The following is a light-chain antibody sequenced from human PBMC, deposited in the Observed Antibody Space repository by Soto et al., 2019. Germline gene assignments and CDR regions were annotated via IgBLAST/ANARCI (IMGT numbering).Light chain of an antibody. Sequence: EIVWTQSPGTLSLSPGERATLSCRASQSVSSYLAWYQQKPGQAPRLLIYDASNRATGIPARFSGSGSGTDFTLTISSLEPEDFAAYYCQQRSNWPGITFGQGTRLEIK. CDR1: QSVSSY. CDR3: QQRSNWPGIT. J-gene: IGKJ5*01. CDR2: DAS. V-gene: IGKV3-11*01.